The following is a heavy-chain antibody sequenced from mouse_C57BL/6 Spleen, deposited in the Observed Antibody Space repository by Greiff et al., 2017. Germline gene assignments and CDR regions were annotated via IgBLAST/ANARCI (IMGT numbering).Heavy chain of an antibody. Sequence: EVKLVESGGGLVQPGGSLSLSCAASGFTFTDYYMSWVRQPPGKALEWLGFIRNKANGYTTDYSASVKGRFTISRDNSQSILYLQMNALRAEDSATYYCARSSTVDYWGQRTSVTVSS. V-gene: IGHV7-3*01. D-gene: IGHD2-1*01. CDR1: GFTFTDYY. J-gene: IGHJ4*01. CDR3: ARSSTVDY. CDR2: IRNKANGYTT.